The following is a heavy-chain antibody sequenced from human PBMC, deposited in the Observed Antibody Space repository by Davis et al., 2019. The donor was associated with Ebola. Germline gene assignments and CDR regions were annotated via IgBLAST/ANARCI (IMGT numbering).Heavy chain of an antibody. V-gene: IGHV3-21*01. CDR3: ARNQWPVAFDS. Sequence: GESLKISCVASGFTFSNYGMNWVRQAPGRGLEWVSFISSSSRDRYYADSVKGRFTISRDNAKDSLYLQLNSLRPEDTAVYYCARNQWPVAFDSWGQGTLVTVSS. J-gene: IGHJ4*02. CDR2: ISSSSRDR. CDR1: GFTFSNYG. D-gene: IGHD2-21*01.